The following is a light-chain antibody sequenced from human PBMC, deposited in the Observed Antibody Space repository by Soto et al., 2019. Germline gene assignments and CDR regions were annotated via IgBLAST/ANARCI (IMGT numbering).Light chain of an antibody. V-gene: IGKV3-15*01. Sequence: EIVMTQSPATLSVYPGERATLSCRASQSVSSNLGWYQQKPGQAPRLLIYGASTRATGIPARFSGSGSGTEFTLTISSLQSEDFAVYYCQQYNNWPYTFGQGTKLEIK. CDR1: QSVSSN. CDR3: QQYNNWPYT. J-gene: IGKJ2*01. CDR2: GAS.